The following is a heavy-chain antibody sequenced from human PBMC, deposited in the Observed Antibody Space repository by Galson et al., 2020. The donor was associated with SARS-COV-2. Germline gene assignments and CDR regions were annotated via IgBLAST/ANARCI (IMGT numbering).Heavy chain of an antibody. D-gene: IGHD1-20*01. CDR1: GFTFSSYA. CDR2: ISGSGGST. CDR3: AKVTGTLRYYFDY. V-gene: IGHV3-23*01. Sequence: GESLKISCAASGFTFSSYAMSWVRQAPGKGLEWVSAISGSGGSTYYADSVKGRFTISRDNSKNTLYLQMNSLRAEDTAVYYCAKVTGTLRYYFDYWGQGTLVTVSS. J-gene: IGHJ4*02.